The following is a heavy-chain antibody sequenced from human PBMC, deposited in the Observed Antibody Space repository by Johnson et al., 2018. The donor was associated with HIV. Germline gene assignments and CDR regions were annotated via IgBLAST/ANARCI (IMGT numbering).Heavy chain of an antibody. J-gene: IGHJ3*02. V-gene: IGHV3-66*01. CDR1: GFTVSSNY. CDR3: ARDQSNGWNRGAFDI. Sequence: VQLVESGGGLVQPGGSLRLSCAAFGFTVSSNYMSWVRQAPGKGLEWVSVIYSGGSTYYADSVKGSFTISRDNSKNTLYLHMNSLRAEDTAVYYCARDQSNGWNRGAFDIWGQGTVVTVSS. D-gene: IGHD6-19*01. CDR2: IYSGGST.